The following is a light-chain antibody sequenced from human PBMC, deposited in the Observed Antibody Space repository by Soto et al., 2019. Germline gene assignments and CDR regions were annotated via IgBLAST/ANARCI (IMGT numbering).Light chain of an antibody. CDR2: GTS. V-gene: IGKV3-20*01. Sequence: EIVLAQSPGTLSLSPGGRATLSCRASRSVNNNFLAWYQRRPGQAPRLLIYGTSSRATGIPDRFSGSGSGTDFTLTISRLEPEDFAVYYCQQYGSAPPLTFGGGTKVDNK. CDR1: RSVNNNF. J-gene: IGKJ4*01. CDR3: QQYGSAPPLT.